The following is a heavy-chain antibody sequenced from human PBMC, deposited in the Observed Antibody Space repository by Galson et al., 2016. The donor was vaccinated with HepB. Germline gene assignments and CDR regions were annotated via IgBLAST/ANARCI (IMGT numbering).Heavy chain of an antibody. J-gene: IGHJ4*02. V-gene: IGHV3-15*01. CDR2: IKSETDGGTA. Sequence: SLRLSCAASGFTLSNAWMTWVRQAPGKGLEWVGRIKSETDGGTAVYAAPVKGRFTISRDGSKNTLHLQMDSLITEDTAVYYCATLSKGAIDFRGQGTPVTVSS. CDR3: ATLSKGAIDF. D-gene: IGHD5/OR15-5a*01. CDR1: GFTLSNAW.